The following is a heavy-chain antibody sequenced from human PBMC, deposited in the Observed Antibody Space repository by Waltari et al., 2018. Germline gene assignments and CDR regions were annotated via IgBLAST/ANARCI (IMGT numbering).Heavy chain of an antibody. V-gene: IGHV4-34*01. Sequence: QVQLQQWGAGLLKPSEPLSLTCAAYGGSFSGSSWSWLRQPPGKGLEWIGEINHSGSTNYNPSLKSRVTISVDTSKNQFSLKLSSVTAADTAVYYCARDRYCGGDCYRPIDYWGQGTLVTVSS. CDR3: ARDRYCGGDCYRPIDY. CDR2: INHSGST. J-gene: IGHJ4*02. D-gene: IGHD2-21*02. CDR1: GGSFSGSS.